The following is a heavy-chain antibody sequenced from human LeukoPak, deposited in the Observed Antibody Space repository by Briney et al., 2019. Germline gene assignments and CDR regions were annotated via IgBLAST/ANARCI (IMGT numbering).Heavy chain of an antibody. J-gene: IGHJ5*02. Sequence: PSETLSLTCTASGGSISSYYWSWIRQPPGKGLEWIGYIYYSGSTNYNPSLKSRVTISVDTSKNQFSLKLSSVTAADTAVYYCAGYDSKPPMLDNWFDPWGQGTLVTVSS. CDR2: IYYSGST. D-gene: IGHD2-8*01. CDR3: AGYDSKPPMLDNWFDP. CDR1: GGSISSYY. V-gene: IGHV4-59*01.